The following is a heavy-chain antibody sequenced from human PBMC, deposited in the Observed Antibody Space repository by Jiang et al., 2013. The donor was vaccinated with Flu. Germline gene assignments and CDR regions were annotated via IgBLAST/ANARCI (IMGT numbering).Heavy chain of an antibody. J-gene: IGHJ3*02. Sequence: EWMGIIYPGDSDTRYSPSFQGQVTISADKSISTAYLQWSSLKASDTAMYYCARYGARDGSGSDAFDIWGQGTMVTVSS. CDR3: ARYGARDGSGSDAFDI. D-gene: IGHD5-24*01. CDR2: IYPGDSDT. V-gene: IGHV5-51*01.